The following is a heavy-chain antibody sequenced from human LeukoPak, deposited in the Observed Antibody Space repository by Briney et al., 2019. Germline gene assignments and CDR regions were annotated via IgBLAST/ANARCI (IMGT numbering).Heavy chain of an antibody. CDR2: INPNSGRT. J-gene: IGHJ6*02. D-gene: IGHD2-15*01. V-gene: IGHV1-2*02. Sequence: ASVKVSCKASGYTFTGYYMHWVRQAPGQGLEWMGWINPNSGRTNYAQKFQGRVTMTRDTSISTAYMELSRLRSDDTAVYYCARARGWPIVYGMDVWGQGTTVTVSS. CDR3: ARARGWPIVYGMDV. CDR1: GYTFTGYY.